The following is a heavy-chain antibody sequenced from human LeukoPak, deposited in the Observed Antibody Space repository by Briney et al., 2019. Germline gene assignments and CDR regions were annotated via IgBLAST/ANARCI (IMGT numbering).Heavy chain of an antibody. D-gene: IGHD3-16*01. CDR2: INHSGST. CDR1: GGSFSGYY. Sequence: SETLSLACAVYGGSFSGYYWSWIRQPPGKGLEWIGEINHSGSTNYNPSLKSRVTISVDTSKNQFSLKLSSVTAADTAVYYCARQGETDTSWGQGTLVTVSS. V-gene: IGHV4-34*01. CDR3: ARQGETDTS. J-gene: IGHJ5*02.